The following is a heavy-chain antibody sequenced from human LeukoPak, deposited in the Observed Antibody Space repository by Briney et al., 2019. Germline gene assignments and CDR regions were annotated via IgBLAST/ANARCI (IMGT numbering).Heavy chain of an antibody. D-gene: IGHD3-10*01. CDR2: IYYSGST. Sequence: SETLSLTCTVSGGSISSYYWSWIRQPPGKRLEWIGYIYYSGSTNYNPSLKSRVTISVDTSKNQFSLKLSSVTAADTAVYYCARLLGYYGSGSYYNVLGWFDPWGQGTLVTVSS. CDR1: GGSISSYY. J-gene: IGHJ5*02. CDR3: ARLLGYYGSGSYYNVLGWFDP. V-gene: IGHV4-59*08.